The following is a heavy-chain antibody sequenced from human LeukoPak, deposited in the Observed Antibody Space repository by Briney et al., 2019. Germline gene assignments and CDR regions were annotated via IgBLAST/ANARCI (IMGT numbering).Heavy chain of an antibody. CDR1: GYTFTSYG. Sequence: GASVKVSCKASGYTFTSYGISWVRQAPGQGLGWMGWISAYNGNTNYAQKLQGRVTMTTDTSTSTAYMELRSLRSDDTAVYYCARVVSSSYDFWSGYDYFDYWGQGTLVTVSS. J-gene: IGHJ4*02. D-gene: IGHD3-3*01. CDR2: ISAYNGNT. CDR3: ARVVSSSYDFWSGYDYFDY. V-gene: IGHV1-18*01.